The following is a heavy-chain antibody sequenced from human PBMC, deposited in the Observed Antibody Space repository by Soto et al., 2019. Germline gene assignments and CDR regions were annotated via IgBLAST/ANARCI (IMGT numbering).Heavy chain of an antibody. CDR1: GFAFSSYW. CDR2: IDPYETGI. V-gene: IGHV3-74*01. Sequence: LRLSCAASGFAFSSYWMHWVRQAPGQGRVWVSRIDPYETGINYADSVQGRFTISRDNPKNTLYLHMNSLRAEDTALDYCTSHTFGGRDSWGQGTMVTVSS. D-gene: IGHD2-15*01. J-gene: IGHJ4*02. CDR3: TSHTFGGRDS.